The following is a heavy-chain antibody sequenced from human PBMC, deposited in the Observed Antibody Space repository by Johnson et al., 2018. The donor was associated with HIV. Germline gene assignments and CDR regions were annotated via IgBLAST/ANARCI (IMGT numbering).Heavy chain of an antibody. CDR2: ISGSGGST. V-gene: IGHV3-23*04. D-gene: IGHD3-16*02. CDR3: AREWGVITFGGVIPRNAFDI. CDR1: GFTFSSYA. J-gene: IGHJ3*02. Sequence: EQLVESGGGLVQPGGSLRLSCAVSGFTFSSYAMSWVRLAPGKGLEWVSGISGSGGSTYYADSVKGRFTISRDKVKNTLHLQMNSLRAEDTAVYYCAREWGVITFGGVIPRNAFDIWGQGTMVTVSS.